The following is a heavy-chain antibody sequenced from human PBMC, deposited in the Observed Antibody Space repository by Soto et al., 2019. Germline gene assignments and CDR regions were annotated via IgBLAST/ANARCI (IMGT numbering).Heavy chain of an antibody. Sequence: QVQLVQSGAEVKKPGASVKVSCKASGYTFTSYDMNWVRQATGQGLEWMGWMNPNSGNTGYAQKYQSRVTMTRNNSIRTDDMELSSLISEDTDVYYCATRGGIAAAGTVHLDYWCQGTLVTVSS. CDR2: MNPNSGNT. CDR1: GYTFTSYD. CDR3: ATRGGIAAAGTVHLDY. V-gene: IGHV1-8*01. J-gene: IGHJ4*02. D-gene: IGHD6-13*01.